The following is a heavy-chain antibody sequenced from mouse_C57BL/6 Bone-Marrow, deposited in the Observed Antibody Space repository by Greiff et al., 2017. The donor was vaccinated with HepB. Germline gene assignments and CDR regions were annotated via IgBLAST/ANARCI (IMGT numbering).Heavy chain of an antibody. CDR2: ISYSGST. CDR3: ARRGGYDYAYWYFGV. Sequence: EVKLQESGPGMVKPSQSLSLTCTVTGYSITSGYDWHWIRHFPGNKLEWMGYISYSGSTNYNPSLKSRISITHDTSKNHFFLKLNSVTTEDTATYYCARRGGYDYAYWYFGVWGTGTTVTVSS. V-gene: IGHV3-1*01. J-gene: IGHJ1*03. CDR1: GYSITSGYD. D-gene: IGHD2-4*01.